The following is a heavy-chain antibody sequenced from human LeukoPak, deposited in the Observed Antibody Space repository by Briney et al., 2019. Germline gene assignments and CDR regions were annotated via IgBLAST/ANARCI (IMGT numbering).Heavy chain of an antibody. CDR1: GGSISSGDYY. D-gene: IGHD5-18*01. Sequence: SQTLSLTCTVSGGSISSGDYYWSWIRQPPGKGLEWIGYIYYSGSTYYNPTLKSRVTISVDTSNNHFSLKLSSVTAADTAVYYCARDLPALVPVYWGQGTLVTVSS. J-gene: IGHJ4*02. CDR3: ARDLPALVPVY. CDR2: IYYSGST. V-gene: IGHV4-30-4*01.